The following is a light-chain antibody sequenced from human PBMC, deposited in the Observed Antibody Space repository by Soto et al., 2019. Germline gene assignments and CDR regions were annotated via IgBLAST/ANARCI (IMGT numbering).Light chain of an antibody. CDR3: QQVHDYPIT. CDR1: QSVDNY. V-gene: IGKV1-9*01. CDR2: GAS. J-gene: IGKJ4*01. Sequence: DIQMTQSPSSLSASVGDRVTITCRASQSVDNYLKWYQQKTGKAPKILIYGASTLQSGVPPRFGGSGSGTAFTLTISSLQPEDSATYFCQQVHDYPITFGGGTKVDI.